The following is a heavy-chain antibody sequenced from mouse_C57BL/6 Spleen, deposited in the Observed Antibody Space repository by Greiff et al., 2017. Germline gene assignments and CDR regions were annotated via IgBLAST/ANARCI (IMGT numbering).Heavy chain of an antibody. D-gene: IGHD4-1*01. Sequence: EVMLVESGGGLVQPGGSLKLSCAASGFTFSDYYMYWVRQTPEKRLEWVAYISNGGGSTYYPDTVKGRFTISRDNAKNTLYLQMSRLKSEDTAMYYCARQGMGYFDVWGTGTTVTVSS. CDR2: ISNGGGST. CDR3: ARQGMGYFDV. CDR1: GFTFSDYY. J-gene: IGHJ1*03. V-gene: IGHV5-12*01.